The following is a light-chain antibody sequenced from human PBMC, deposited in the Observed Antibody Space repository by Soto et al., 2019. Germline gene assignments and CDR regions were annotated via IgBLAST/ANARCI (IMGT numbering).Light chain of an antibody. CDR2: KAS. CDR3: QQLSDYSRT. V-gene: IGKV1-5*03. CDR1: QSISSW. Sequence: DIQMTQSPSTLSASVGDRVTITCRASQSISSWLAWYQHKPGKAPKLLIYKASSLESGVPSRFSGSGSGTEFTLTISSLQPDDFATYYCQQLSDYSRTFCQGTSVDIK. J-gene: IGKJ1*01.